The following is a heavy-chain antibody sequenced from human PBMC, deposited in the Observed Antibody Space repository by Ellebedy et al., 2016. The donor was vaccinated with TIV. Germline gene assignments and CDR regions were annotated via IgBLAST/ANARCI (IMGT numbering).Heavy chain of an antibody. CDR2: IRYDGS. D-gene: IGHD3-10*01. J-gene: IGHJ5*02. CDR3: TRDWDHYGSGSLRFCWFDP. Sequence: GGSLRLSCVASGFTFSNYGMHWVRQAPGKGLEWVAFIRYDGSTDSVKGRFTISRDNSKNMLYLQMNGLRAEDTAIYYCTRDWDHYGSGSLRFCWFDPWGQGTLVIVSA. CDR1: GFTFSNYG. V-gene: IGHV3-30*02.